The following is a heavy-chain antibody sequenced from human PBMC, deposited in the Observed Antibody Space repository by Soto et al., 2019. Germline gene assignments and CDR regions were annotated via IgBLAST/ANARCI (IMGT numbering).Heavy chain of an antibody. CDR2: IYYSGST. CDR3: AREGSGADIDY. CDR1: GGSVSSGSYY. D-gene: IGHD3-10*01. V-gene: IGHV4-61*01. J-gene: IGHJ4*02. Sequence: QVQLQESGPGLVKPSETLSLTCTVSGGSVSSGSYYWSWIRQPPGKGLEWIGYIYYSGSTNYNPCLNRRVTLSVDTSKNQFSLKLSSVTAADTAVYYCAREGSGADIDYWGQGTLVTVSS.